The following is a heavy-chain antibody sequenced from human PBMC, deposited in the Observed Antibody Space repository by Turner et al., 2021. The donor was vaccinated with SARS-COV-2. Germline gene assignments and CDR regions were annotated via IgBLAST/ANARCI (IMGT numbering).Heavy chain of an antibody. J-gene: IGHJ4*02. CDR1: GYTFTTYG. D-gene: IGHD6-19*01. CDR2: VSANNGDT. Sequence: QAQLVQSGAVVKKPGVSVNVSCTASGYTFTTYGISWVRQGPGQGVEWMGWVSANNGDTNDKQKLQGRVTMTTDTSTSTAYMELGSLRSDDTAVYYCARVAPSDTSSCWGDYFDYWGQGTLVTVSS. V-gene: IGHV1-18*04. CDR3: ARVAPSDTSSCWGDYFDY.